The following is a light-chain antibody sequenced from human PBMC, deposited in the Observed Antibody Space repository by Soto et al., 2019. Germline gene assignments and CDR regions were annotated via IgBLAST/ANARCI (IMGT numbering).Light chain of an antibody. CDR3: LQYGSSPLT. V-gene: IGKV3-20*01. CDR2: GAS. J-gene: IGKJ4*01. Sequence: EIVLTQSPGTLSLSPGERATLSCRASQSVSSSFFAWYQQKPGQAPTLLIHGASSRATGFPDRFSGRGSGTDSTLTISRLDPEDVAVHYCLQYGSSPLTFGGGTKVEIK. CDR1: QSVSSSF.